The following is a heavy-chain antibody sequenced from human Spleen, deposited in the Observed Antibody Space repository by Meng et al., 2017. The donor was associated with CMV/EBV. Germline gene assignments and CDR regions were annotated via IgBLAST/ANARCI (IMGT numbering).Heavy chain of an antibody. CDR1: GFTFGSYS. CDR3: ARVSMIVVPTDDAFDI. V-gene: IGHV3-48*04. CDR2: ISTSSSSI. J-gene: IGHJ3*02. Sequence: ESLKISCAASGFTFGSYSMNWVRQAPGKGLEWVSYISTSSSSIYYADSVKGRFTISRDNAKNSLYLQVNSLRAEDTAIYYCARVSMIVVPTDDAFDIWGQGTMVTVSS. D-gene: IGHD3-22*01.